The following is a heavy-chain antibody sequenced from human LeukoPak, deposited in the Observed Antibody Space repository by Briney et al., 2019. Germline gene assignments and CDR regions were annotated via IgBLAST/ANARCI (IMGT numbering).Heavy chain of an antibody. D-gene: IGHD3-22*01. CDR3: ARDLADYYDSSGYYV. CDR2: ISSSSTI. CDR1: GFTFSSYS. V-gene: IGHV3-48*02. J-gene: IGHJ4*02. Sequence: GGSLRLSCAASGFTFSSYSMNWVRQAPGKGLEWVSYISSSSTIYYADSVKGRFTISRDNAKNSLYLQMNSLRDEDTAVYYCARDLADYYDSSGYYVWGQGTLVTVSS.